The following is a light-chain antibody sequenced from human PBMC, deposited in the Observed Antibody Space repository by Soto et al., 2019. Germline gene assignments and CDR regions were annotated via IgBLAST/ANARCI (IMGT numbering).Light chain of an antibody. Sequence: QSALTQPPSASGSPGQSVTISCTGTSGHVGRYNYVSWYQQHPDKAPTLMIFDVSKRPSGVPDRFSGSKSGNTASLTVSGLQAEDEADYYCSSYAGGNNLVFGTGTKVTVL. CDR1: SGHVGRYNY. CDR2: DVS. V-gene: IGLV2-8*01. J-gene: IGLJ1*01. CDR3: SSYAGGNNLV.